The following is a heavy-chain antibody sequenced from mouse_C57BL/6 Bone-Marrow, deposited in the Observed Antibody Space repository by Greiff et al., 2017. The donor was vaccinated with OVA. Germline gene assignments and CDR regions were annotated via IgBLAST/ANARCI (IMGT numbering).Heavy chain of an antibody. J-gene: IGHJ3*01. CDR3: AKIYYDYGAWFAY. V-gene: IGHV1-42*01. CDR1: GYSFTGYY. CDR2: INPSTGGT. D-gene: IGHD2-4*01. Sequence: VQLQQSGPELVKPGASVKISCKASGYSFTGYYMNWVKQSPEKSLEWIGEINPSTGGTTYNQKFKAKATLTVDKSSSTAYMQLKSLTSEDSAVYYCAKIYYDYGAWFAYWGQGTLVTVSA.